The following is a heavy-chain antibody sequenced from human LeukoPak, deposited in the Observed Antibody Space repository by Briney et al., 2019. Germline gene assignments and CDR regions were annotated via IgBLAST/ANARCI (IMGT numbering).Heavy chain of an antibody. Sequence: ASVKVSCKVSGYTLTELSMHWVRQAPGKGLEWMGGFDPEDGETINAQKFQGRVTMTEDTSTDTAYMELSSLRSEDTAVYYCATDRMVRGVLDYWGQGTLVTVSS. CDR3: ATDRMVRGVLDY. CDR1: GYTLTELS. J-gene: IGHJ4*02. D-gene: IGHD3-10*01. CDR2: FDPEDGET. V-gene: IGHV1-24*01.